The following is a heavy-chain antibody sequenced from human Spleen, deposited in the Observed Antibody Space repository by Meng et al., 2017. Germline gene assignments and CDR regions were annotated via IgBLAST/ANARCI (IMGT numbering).Heavy chain of an antibody. CDR2: ISGSGGST. D-gene: IGHD1-26*01. Sequence: GESLKISCAASGFTFSNYAMSWVRQAPGKGLEWVSAISGSGGSTYYADSLKGRFTISRDNSRNTLYLQMNTLRAEDTAVYYCARGMWELLPGADYWGQGT. CDR1: GFTFSNYA. J-gene: IGHJ4*02. CDR3: ARGMWELLPGADY. V-gene: IGHV3-23*01.